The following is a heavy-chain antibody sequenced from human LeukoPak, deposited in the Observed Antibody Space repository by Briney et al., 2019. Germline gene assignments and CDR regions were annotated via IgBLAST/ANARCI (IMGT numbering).Heavy chain of an antibody. V-gene: IGHV1-2*02. J-gene: IGHJ4*02. CDR2: INPNSGGT. CDR1: GYTFTGYY. CDR3: ATLTMVRGVWYYFDY. D-gene: IGHD3-10*01. Sequence: ASVKVSCKASGYTFTGYYMHWVRQAPGQGLEWMGWINPNSGGTNYAQKFQGRVTMTRDTSISTAYMELSRLRSEDTAVYYCATLTMVRGVWYYFDYWGQGTLVTVSS.